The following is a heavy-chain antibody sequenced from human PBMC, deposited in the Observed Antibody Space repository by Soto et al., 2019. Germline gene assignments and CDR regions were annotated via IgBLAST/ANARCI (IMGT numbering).Heavy chain of an antibody. D-gene: IGHD3-10*01. J-gene: IGHJ4*02. V-gene: IGHV5-51*01. CDR2: IYPGDSDT. CDR3: ARHEGYYGSPAAGLFDY. Sequence: EVQLVQSGAEVKKPGESLKISCKGSGYSFTSYWIGWVRQMPGKGLEWMGIIYPGDSDTRYSPSFQGQVTISADKSISTASLQWSSLKASDPAMYYCARHEGYYGSPAAGLFDYWGQGTLVTVSS. CDR1: GYSFTSYW.